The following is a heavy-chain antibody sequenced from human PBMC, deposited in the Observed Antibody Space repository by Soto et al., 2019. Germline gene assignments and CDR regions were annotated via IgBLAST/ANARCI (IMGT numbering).Heavy chain of an antibody. J-gene: IGHJ3*02. V-gene: IGHV4-31*03. CDR2: IYYSGST. CDR1: GGSISSGGYY. Sequence: SETLSLTCTVSGGSISSGGYYWSWIRQHPGKGLEWIGYIYYSGSTYYNPSLKSRVTISVDTSKNQFSLKLSSVTAADTAVYYCAREHKLELEGMDAFDIWGQGTMVTVSS. D-gene: IGHD1-7*01. CDR3: AREHKLELEGMDAFDI.